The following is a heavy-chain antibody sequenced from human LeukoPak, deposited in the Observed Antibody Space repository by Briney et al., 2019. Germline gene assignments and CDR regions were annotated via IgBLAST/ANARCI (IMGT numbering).Heavy chain of an antibody. J-gene: IGHJ4*02. CDR3: ARGGIAARPSDS. CDR1: GFTFSNAW. V-gene: IGHV3-15*01. CDR2: IKSKTDGGTT. Sequence: PGGSLRLSCAASGFTFSNAWMSWVRQAPGKGLEWVGRIKSKTDGGTTDYAAPVKGRFTISRDDSKNALYLQMNSLKTEDTAVYFCARGGIAARPSDSWGQGTLVTVSS. D-gene: IGHD6-6*01.